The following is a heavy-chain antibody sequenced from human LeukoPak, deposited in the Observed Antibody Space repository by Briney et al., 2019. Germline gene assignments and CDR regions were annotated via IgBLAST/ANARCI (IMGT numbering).Heavy chain of an antibody. D-gene: IGHD5-12*01. CDR2: INPNSGGT. CDR3: ARDGDGYDPFDY. Sequence: VKVSCKASGYTFTGYYMHWVRQAPGQGLEWMGWINPNSGGTNYAHKFQGRVTMTSDTSINTAYMELSRLRSDDTAMYYCARDGDGYDPFDYWGQGTLVTVSS. V-gene: IGHV1-2*02. J-gene: IGHJ4*02. CDR1: GYTFTGYY.